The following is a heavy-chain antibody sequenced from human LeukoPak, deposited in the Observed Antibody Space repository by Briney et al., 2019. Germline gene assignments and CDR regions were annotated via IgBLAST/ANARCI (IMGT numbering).Heavy chain of an antibody. CDR2: IYPGDSDT. Sequence: KPGESLTISCKGSGYSFTSYWIGWVRQMPGKGLEWMGIIYPGDSDTRYSPSFQGQVTISADKSISTAYLQWSSLKASDTAMYYCARLVRYNWNYDRLNWFDPWGQGTLVTVSS. J-gene: IGHJ5*02. D-gene: IGHD1-7*01. CDR1: GYSFTSYW. CDR3: ARLVRYNWNYDRLNWFDP. V-gene: IGHV5-51*03.